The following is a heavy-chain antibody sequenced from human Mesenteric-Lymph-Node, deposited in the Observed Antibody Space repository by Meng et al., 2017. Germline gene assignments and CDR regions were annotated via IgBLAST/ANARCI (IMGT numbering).Heavy chain of an antibody. D-gene: IGHD6-19*01. J-gene: IGHJ4*02. CDR2: IKQDGSEK. V-gene: IGHV3-7*01. CDR3: ARDTLSGWGHKG. Sequence: GESLKISCAASGFTFSTYWMHWVRQAPGKGLEWVTNIKQDGSEKYYVDSVKGRFTISRDNAKNSLYLQMNSLRAEETAKYYCARDTLSGWGHKGWGQGTLVTVSS. CDR1: GFTFSTYW.